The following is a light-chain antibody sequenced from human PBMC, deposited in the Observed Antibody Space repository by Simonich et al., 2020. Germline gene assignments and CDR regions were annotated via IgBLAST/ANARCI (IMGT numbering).Light chain of an antibody. V-gene: IGKV2-30*02. J-gene: IGKJ1*01. CDR3: MQGTHWPPT. Sequence: DVVMTQSPLSLPVTLGQPASISCRSSQSLVHSDGNTYLNWCQQRPGQSPRRLIYKVSNRDSGVPERFSGSGSGTDFTLKISMVEAEDVGVYYCMQGTHWPPTFGQGTKVEIK. CDR2: KVS. CDR1: QSLVHSDGNTY.